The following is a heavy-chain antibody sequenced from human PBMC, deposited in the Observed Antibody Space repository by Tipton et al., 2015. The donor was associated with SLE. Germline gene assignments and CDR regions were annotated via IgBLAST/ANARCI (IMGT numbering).Heavy chain of an antibody. D-gene: IGHD3-10*01. CDR2: ISPYNGNT. CDR1: GYTFTSYG. CDR3: ARSYYGSRHYYTHVDH. V-gene: IGHV1-18*01. J-gene: IGHJ4*02. Sequence: QLVQSGAEVKKPGASVKVSCKASGYTFTSYGISWVRQAPGQGLEWMGWISPYNGNTDSAQNLQGRVTMTADTSTTTAYMELRSLRSDDTAVYYCARSYYGSRHYYTHVDHWGQGTLVTVSS.